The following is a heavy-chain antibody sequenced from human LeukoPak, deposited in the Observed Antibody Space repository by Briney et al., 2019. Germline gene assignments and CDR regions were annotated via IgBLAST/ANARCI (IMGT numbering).Heavy chain of an antibody. CDR3: AKYSGSYYYPPNWDS. CDR1: GFTFSSYA. V-gene: IGHV3-23*01. CDR2: ISGSGSST. Sequence: GGSLRLSCAASGFTFSSYAMHWVRQAPGKGLEWVSGISGSGSSTYYADSVKGRFTLSRDYPKNTLYLQMNSLRAEDTAVYFCAKYSGSYYYPPNWDSWGQGTLVTVSS. J-gene: IGHJ4*02. D-gene: IGHD1-26*01.